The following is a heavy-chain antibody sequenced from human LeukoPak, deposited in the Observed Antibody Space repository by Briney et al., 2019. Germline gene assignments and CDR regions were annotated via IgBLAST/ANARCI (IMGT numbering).Heavy chain of an antibody. D-gene: IGHD1-26*01. V-gene: IGHV4-61*10. CDR1: GDSVSSGSFY. Sequence: SETLSLTCTVSGDSVSSGSFYWTWIRQPAGKGLEWIGEIYHSGSTNYNPSLKSRVTISVDKSKNQFSLKPSSVTAADTAVYYCARLFTENSGSYWGQGTLVTVSS. CDR2: IYHSGST. CDR3: ARLFTENSGSY. J-gene: IGHJ4*02.